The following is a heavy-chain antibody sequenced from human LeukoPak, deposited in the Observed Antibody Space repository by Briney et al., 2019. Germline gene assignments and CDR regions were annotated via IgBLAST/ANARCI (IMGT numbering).Heavy chain of an antibody. CDR1: GFTFSSYS. CDR3: ARGIAAPTYYFDY. CDR2: ISSSSSTI. D-gene: IGHD6-6*01. V-gene: IGHV3-48*01. J-gene: IGHJ4*02. Sequence: GGSLRLSCAASGFTFSSYSMNWVRQAPGKGLEWVSYISSSSSTIYYADSVKGRFTISRDNAKNSLYLQMNSLRAEDTAVYYCARGIAAPTYYFDYWGQGTLVTVSS.